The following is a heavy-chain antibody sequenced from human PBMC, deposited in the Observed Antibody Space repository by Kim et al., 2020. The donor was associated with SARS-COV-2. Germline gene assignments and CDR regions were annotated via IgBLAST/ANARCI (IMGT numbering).Heavy chain of an antibody. CDR2: LSWNSGTI. CDR1: GFSFGDYA. D-gene: IGHD6-19*01. CDR3: AKDILGVAGTFEY. J-gene: IGHJ4*02. V-gene: IGHV3-9*01. Sequence: GGSLRLSCAASGFSFGDYAMHWVRQVPGKGLEWVSGLSWNSGTIDYADSVKGRFTISRGNAKNSLYLQMNNLRVEDTALYYCAKDILGVAGTFEYWGQGT.